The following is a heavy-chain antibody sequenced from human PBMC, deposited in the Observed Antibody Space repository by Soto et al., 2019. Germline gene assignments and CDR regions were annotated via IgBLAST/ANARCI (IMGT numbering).Heavy chain of an antibody. J-gene: IGHJ4*02. Sequence: GESLKISCKVSGYSFTSFWTGWVRQKPGKGLEWLGSIYPGDSETRYSPSFQGQVTTSADESITTAYLQWSSLRASDTAIYYCAKQHPLDSRAWHNWGQGTLVTVSS. V-gene: IGHV5-51*01. D-gene: IGHD6-19*01. CDR1: GYSFTSFW. CDR3: AKQHPLDSRAWHN. CDR2: IYPGDSET.